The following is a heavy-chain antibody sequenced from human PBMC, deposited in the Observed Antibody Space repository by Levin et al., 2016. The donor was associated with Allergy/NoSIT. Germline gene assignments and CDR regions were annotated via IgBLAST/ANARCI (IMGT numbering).Heavy chain of an antibody. CDR2: INTNTGNP. V-gene: IGHV7-4-1*02. CDR1: GYIFTTYS. Sequence: ASVKVSCKASGYIFTTYSMNWVRQAPGQGLEWMGWINTNTGNPTYAQGFTGRFVFSLDIAVSTAYLQINSLKAEDTAVYYCARPDSSGFPFDSWGQGTLVTVSS. CDR3: ARPDSSGFPFDS. J-gene: IGHJ4*02. D-gene: IGHD3-22*01.